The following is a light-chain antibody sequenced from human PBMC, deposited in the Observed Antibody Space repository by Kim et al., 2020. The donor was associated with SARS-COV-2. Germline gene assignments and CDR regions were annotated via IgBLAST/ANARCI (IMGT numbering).Light chain of an antibody. CDR1: KLGDKY. CDR3: QAWDSSTADVV. V-gene: IGLV3-1*01. CDR2: QDS. J-gene: IGLJ2*01. Sequence: SPGTTASVTCSGDKLGDKYACWYQQKPGQSPVLVIYQDSERPSGIPERFSGSNSGNTATLTISGTQAMDEADYYCQAWDSSTADVVFGGGTQLTVL.